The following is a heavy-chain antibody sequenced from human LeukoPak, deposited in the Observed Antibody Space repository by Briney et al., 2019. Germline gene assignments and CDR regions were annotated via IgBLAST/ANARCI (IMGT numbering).Heavy chain of an antibody. J-gene: IGHJ4*02. CDR2: IKQDGSEK. CDR3: ARDKSYGDSADY. V-gene: IGHV3-7*01. Sequence: GGSLRLSCAASGFTFSTYWMSWVRQAPGKGLEWVANIKQDGSEKYYVDSVKGRFTISRDNAKNSLDLQMDSLRAEDTAVYYCARDKSYGDSADYWGQGTLVTVSS. D-gene: IGHD4-17*01. CDR1: GFTFSTYW.